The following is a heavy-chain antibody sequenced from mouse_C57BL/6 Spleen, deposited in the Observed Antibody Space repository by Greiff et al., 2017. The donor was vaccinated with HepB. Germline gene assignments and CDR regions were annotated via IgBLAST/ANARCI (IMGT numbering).Heavy chain of an antibody. V-gene: IGHV1-55*01. J-gene: IGHJ4*01. Sequence: QVQLQQPGAELVKPGASVKMSCKASGYTFTSYWITWVKQRPGQGLEWIGDIYPGSGSTNYNEKFKSKATLTVDTSSSTAYMQLSSLTSADSAVYYCARYYSNYPYAMDYWGQGTSVTVSS. CDR3: ARYYSNYPYAMDY. D-gene: IGHD2-5*01. CDR1: GYTFTSYW. CDR2: IYPGSGST.